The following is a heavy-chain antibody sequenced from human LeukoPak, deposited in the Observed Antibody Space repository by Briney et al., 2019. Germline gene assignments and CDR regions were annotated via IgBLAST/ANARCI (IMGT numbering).Heavy chain of an antibody. CDR2: ISSSSSYI. D-gene: IGHD3-10*01. V-gene: IGHV3-21*01. CDR3: ARGVRENDAFDI. CDR1: GFTFSSYS. J-gene: IGHJ3*02. Sequence: GGSLRLSCAASGFTFSSYSMNWVRLAPGKGLEWVSSISSSSSYIYYADSVKGRFTISRDNAKNSLYLQMNSLRAEDTAVYYCARGVRENDAFDIWGQGTMVTVSS.